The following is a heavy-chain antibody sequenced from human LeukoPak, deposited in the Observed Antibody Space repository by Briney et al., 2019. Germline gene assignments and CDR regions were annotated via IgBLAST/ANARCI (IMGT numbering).Heavy chain of an antibody. CDR1: GFTFSNYG. Sequence: GGSLRLSCAASGFTFSNYGMHWVRQAPGKGLEWVAFIRYDGSNKYYVDSMKGRFTISRDNSKSTLYLQMNSLSAEDTAVYYCAKERAQYTYGPYYFDYWGQGTLVTVSS. J-gene: IGHJ4*02. V-gene: IGHV3-30*02. D-gene: IGHD5-18*01. CDR2: IRYDGSNK. CDR3: AKERAQYTYGPYYFDY.